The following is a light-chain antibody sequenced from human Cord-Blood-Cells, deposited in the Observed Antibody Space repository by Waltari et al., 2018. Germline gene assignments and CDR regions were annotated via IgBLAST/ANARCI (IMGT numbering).Light chain of an antibody. V-gene: IGKV1-5*01. CDR1: QSSSSW. Sequence: DIQMTQSPSTLSASVEDRVTITCRASQSSSSWLAWYQQKPGKAPKLLIYDASSLESGVPSRFSGSGSGTEFTLTISSLQADDFATYYCQQYNSYWTFGQGTKVEIK. J-gene: IGKJ1*01. CDR2: DAS. CDR3: QQYNSYWT.